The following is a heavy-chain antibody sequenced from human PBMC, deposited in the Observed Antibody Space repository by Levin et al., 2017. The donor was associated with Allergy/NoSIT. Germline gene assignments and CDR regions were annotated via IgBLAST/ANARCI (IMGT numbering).Heavy chain of an antibody. CDR2: IYSGGST. V-gene: IGHV3-53*01. J-gene: IGHJ4*02. CDR3: ASGLLGPLDY. D-gene: IGHD2/OR15-2a*01. CDR1: GFTVSSNY. Sequence: GESLKISCAASGFTVSSNYMSWVRQAPGKGLEWVSVIYSGGSTYYADSVKGRFTISRDNSKNTLYLQMNSLRAEDTAVYYCASGLLGPLDYWGQGTLVTVSS.